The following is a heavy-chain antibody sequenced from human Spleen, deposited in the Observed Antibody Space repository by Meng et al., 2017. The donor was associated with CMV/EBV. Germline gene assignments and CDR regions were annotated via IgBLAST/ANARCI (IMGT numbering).Heavy chain of an antibody. D-gene: IGHD5-18*01. J-gene: IGHJ4*02. CDR1: GFTFSGHD. CDR2: ISYDGSK. Sequence: GESLKISCAASGFTFSGHDIHWVRQGPGKGLEWVAVISYDGSKSVEGRFTISRDNSKNTLYLQMNSLRAEDTAVYYCARDRYSHGYYFDYWGQGTQVTVSS. V-gene: IGHV3-30*07. CDR3: ARDRYSHGYYFDY.